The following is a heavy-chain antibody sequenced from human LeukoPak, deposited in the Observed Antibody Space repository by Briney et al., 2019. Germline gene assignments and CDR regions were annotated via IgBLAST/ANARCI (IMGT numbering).Heavy chain of an antibody. J-gene: IGHJ4*02. V-gene: IGHV4-34*01. D-gene: IGHD3-10*01. CDR3: ATLRGITMVRGVINTPDY. CDR1: GGSFSGYY. CDR2: INHSGST. Sequence: KTSETLFLTCAVHGGSFSGYYWSWIRQTPGKGLEWIGEINHSGSTNYNPSLKSRVTISVDTSNNQFSLKLSSVAAAETAVYDCATLRGITMVRGVINTPDYWGQGTLVTVSS.